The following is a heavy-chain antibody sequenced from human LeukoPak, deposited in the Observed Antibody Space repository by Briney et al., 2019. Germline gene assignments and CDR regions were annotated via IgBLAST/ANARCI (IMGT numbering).Heavy chain of an antibody. CDR2: TSKDGSDT. Sequence: GGSLRLSCAASGFTFSDSWMHWVRPVPGKGPEWLSRTSKDGSDTDYAASAKGRVTASRDNAKNTVYLELTNLRPDDTAVYYCARGGYSGSYYRFSWGRGTLVTVAS. CDR1: GFTFSDSW. CDR3: ARGGYSGSYYRFS. D-gene: IGHD5-12*01. J-gene: IGHJ4*02. V-gene: IGHV3-74*01.